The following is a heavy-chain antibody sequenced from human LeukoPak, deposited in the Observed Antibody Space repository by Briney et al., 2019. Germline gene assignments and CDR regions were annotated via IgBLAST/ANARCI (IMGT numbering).Heavy chain of an antibody. V-gene: IGHV3-23*01. Sequence: PGGSLRLSCAASGFTFSSYAMSWVRQAPGKGLEWVSTFSGTSSTSYADAVKGRFTISRDNAKNSLYLQMNSLRAEDTAVYYCARGDIVVVPAAMSWFDPWGQGTLVTVSS. J-gene: IGHJ5*02. CDR1: GFTFSSYA. CDR3: ARGDIVVVPAAMSWFDP. D-gene: IGHD2-2*01. CDR2: FSGTSST.